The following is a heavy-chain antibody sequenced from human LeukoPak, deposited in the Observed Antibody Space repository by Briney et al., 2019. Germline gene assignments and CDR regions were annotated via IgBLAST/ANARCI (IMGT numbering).Heavy chain of an antibody. V-gene: IGHV3-30*03. Sequence: GGSLRLSCAASGFTFSSYGMHWVRQAPGKGLEWVAVISYDGSNKYYADSVKGRFTISRDNSKNTLYLQMNSLRAEDKAVYYCAVGYSSSPIFDYWGQGTLVTVSS. CDR3: AVGYSSSPIFDY. D-gene: IGHD6-13*01. J-gene: IGHJ4*02. CDR2: ISYDGSNK. CDR1: GFTFSSYG.